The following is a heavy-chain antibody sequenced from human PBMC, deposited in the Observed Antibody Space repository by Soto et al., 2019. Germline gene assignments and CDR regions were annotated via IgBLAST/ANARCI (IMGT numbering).Heavy chain of an antibody. D-gene: IGHD6-19*01. CDR3: ARHTGHSSGWYYFDY. Sequence: SETLSLTCTVSGGSISSYYWSWIRQPPGKGLEWIGYIYYSGSTNYNPSLKSRVTISVDTSKNQFSLKLSSVTAADTAVYYCARHTGHSSGWYYFDYWGQGTLVTVSS. CDR2: IYYSGST. CDR1: GGSISSYY. J-gene: IGHJ4*02. V-gene: IGHV4-59*08.